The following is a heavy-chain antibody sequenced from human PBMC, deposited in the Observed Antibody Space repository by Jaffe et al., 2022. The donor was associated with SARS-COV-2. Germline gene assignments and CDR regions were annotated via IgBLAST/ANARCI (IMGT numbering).Heavy chain of an antibody. CDR3: AKGLDSSSWYGNAFDI. V-gene: IGHV3-9*01. Sequence: EVQLVESGGGLVQPGRSLRLSCAASGFTFDDYAMHWVRQAPGKGLEWVSGISWNSGSIGYADSVKGRFTISRDNAKNSLYLQMNSLRAEDTALYYCAKGLDSSSWYGNAFDIWGQGTMVTVSS. J-gene: IGHJ3*02. CDR2: ISWNSGSI. CDR1: GFTFDDYA. D-gene: IGHD6-13*01.